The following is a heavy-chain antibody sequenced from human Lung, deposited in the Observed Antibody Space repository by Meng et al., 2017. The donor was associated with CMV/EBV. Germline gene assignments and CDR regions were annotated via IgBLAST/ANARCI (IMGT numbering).Heavy chain of an antibody. CDR1: GFTFDDYT. J-gene: IGHJ4*02. V-gene: IGHV3-43*01. Sequence: GEXXKISCAASGFTFDDYTMHWVRQAPGKGLEWVSLISWDGGSTNYADSVKGRFTISRDNSKNSLYLQMNSLRTEDTALYYCAKDRYSGSYSSPGYFEYWXLGKXVNGAS. D-gene: IGHD1-26*01. CDR3: AKDRYSGSYSSPGYFEY. CDR2: ISWDGGST.